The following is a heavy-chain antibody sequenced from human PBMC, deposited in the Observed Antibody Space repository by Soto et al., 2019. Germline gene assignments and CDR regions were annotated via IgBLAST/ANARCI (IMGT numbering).Heavy chain of an antibody. CDR1: GYTFTSYS. CDR3: ARGGGYYDSSGYEAFDI. V-gene: IGHV1-18*04. Sequence: ASVKVSCKASGYTFTSYSISWVRQAPGQGLEWMGWISAYNGNTNYAQKLQGRVTMTTDTSTSTAYMELRSLRSDDTAVYYCARGGGYYDSSGYEAFDIWGQGTMVTVSS. J-gene: IGHJ3*02. D-gene: IGHD3-22*01. CDR2: ISAYNGNT.